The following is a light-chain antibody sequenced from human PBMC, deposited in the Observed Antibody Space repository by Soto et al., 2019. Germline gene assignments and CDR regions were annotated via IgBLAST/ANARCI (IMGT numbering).Light chain of an antibody. J-gene: IGKJ2*02. V-gene: IGKV3-20*01. CDR3: QQYGSSSCT. CDR2: GAS. Sequence: ETVLTQSPGTLSLSPGERATLSCRASQSVSSNYLAWYQQKPGQAPRLLIYGASTRATGIPDRFSGSGSGTDFTLTISRLEPEDFAVYFCQQYGSSSCTFGQGTKLEIK. CDR1: QSVSSNY.